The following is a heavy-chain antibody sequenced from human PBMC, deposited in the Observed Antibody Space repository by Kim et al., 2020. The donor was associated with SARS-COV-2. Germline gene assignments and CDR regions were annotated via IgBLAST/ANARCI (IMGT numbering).Heavy chain of an antibody. J-gene: IGHJ4*02. CDR1: GGSISSSSYY. CDR2: IYYSGST. V-gene: IGHV4-39*01. D-gene: IGHD1-26*01. Sequence: SETLSLTCTVSGGSISSSSYYWGWIRQPPGKGLEWIGSIYYSGSTYYNPSLKSRVTISVDTSKNQFSLKLSSVTAADTAVYYCAGTSGSYWGILYYFDYWGQGTLVTVSS. CDR3: AGTSGSYWGILYYFDY.